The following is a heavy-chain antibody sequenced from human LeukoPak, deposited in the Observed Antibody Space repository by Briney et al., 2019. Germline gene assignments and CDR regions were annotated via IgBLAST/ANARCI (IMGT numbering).Heavy chain of an antibody. Sequence: SETLSLTCAVYGGSFSGYYWSWIRQPPGKGLEWIGEINHSGSTNYNPSLKSRVTISVDTSKNQFSLKLSSVTAADTAVYYCARGLLDYWGQGTMVTVSS. CDR1: GGSFSGYY. CDR2: INHSGST. V-gene: IGHV4-34*01. D-gene: IGHD4-11*01. J-gene: IGHJ3*01. CDR3: ARGLLDY.